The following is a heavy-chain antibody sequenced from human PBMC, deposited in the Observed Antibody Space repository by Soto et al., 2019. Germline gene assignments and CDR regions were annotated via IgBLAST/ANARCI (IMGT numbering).Heavy chain of an antibody. CDR2: IIAILGKA. J-gene: IGHJ3*01. V-gene: IGHV1-69*01. CDR1: GGTFSSYA. Sequence: QVQLVQSGAEVKKPGSSVKVSCKASGGTFSSYAISWVRQAPGQGLEWMGGIIAILGKANYAEKFQGRVTITGDESTSTGYMELSSLRSEDTAVYYCARERGGAIIVGVTGTFDVWGQGTLVTVSS. CDR3: ARERGGAIIVGVTGTFDV. D-gene: IGHD3-22*01.